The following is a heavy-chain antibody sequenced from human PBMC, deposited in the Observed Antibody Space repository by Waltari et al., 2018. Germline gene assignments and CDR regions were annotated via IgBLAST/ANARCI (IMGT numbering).Heavy chain of an antibody. V-gene: IGHV4-59*01. CDR2: IYYSGST. CDR3: ARVPYYYDSSGYYYDYFDY. D-gene: IGHD3-22*01. J-gene: IGHJ4*02. Sequence: QVQLQESGPGLVKPSETLSLTCAVSGGSIRSYYCSWIRQPPGKGLEWIGYIYYSGSTNYNPSLKSRVTISVDTSKNQFSLKLSSVTAADTAVYYCARVPYYYDSSGYYYDYFDYWGQGTLVTVSS. CDR1: GGSIRSYY.